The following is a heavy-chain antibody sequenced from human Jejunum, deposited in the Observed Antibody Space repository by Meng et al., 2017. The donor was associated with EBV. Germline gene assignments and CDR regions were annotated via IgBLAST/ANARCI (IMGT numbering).Heavy chain of an antibody. V-gene: IGHV3-21*01. Sequence: GQLVASGGGLVQPGGSLRLSCVGADFTFDEYIMNWVRQAPGKGLEWVSSISGNSGHIDYADSLKGRFTISRDNAKKSLFLQMDSLRVDDTAVYYCAAGTTTTTKYNWLDPWGLGTLVTVSS. D-gene: IGHD1-1*01. CDR2: ISGNSGHI. J-gene: IGHJ5*02. CDR1: DFTFDEYI. CDR3: AAGTTTTTKYNWLDP.